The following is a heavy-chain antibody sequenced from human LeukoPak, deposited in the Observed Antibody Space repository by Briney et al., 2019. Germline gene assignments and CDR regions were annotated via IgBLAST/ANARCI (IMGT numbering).Heavy chain of an antibody. CDR2: IYTSGST. J-gene: IGHJ4*02. V-gene: IGHV4-4*07. CDR3: ARVTGSGSYSYFDY. D-gene: IGHD3-10*01. Sequence: PSETPSLTCTVSGGSISSYYWSWIRQPAGKGLEWIGRIYTSGSTNYNPSLKSRVTMSVDTSKNQFSLKLSSVTAADTAVYYCARVTGSGSYSYFDYWGQGTLVTVSS. CDR1: GGSISSYY.